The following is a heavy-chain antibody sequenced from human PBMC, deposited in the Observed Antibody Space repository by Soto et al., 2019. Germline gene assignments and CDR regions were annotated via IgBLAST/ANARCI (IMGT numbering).Heavy chain of an antibody. D-gene: IGHD3-16*02. CDR3: AKSAGAYRHHYKRMDV. CDR2: ISYDGSEE. V-gene: IGHV3-30*18. CDR1: APTVSNYG. J-gene: IGHJ6*02. Sequence: GGSLRLSCVGSAPTVSNYGMHWVRQAPGKWLEWVALISYDGSEEYYADSVKGRFTLSRDNSKNNIYLEMNGLRPEDTAVYYCAKSAGAYRHHYKRMDVWGQGXTVTVYS.